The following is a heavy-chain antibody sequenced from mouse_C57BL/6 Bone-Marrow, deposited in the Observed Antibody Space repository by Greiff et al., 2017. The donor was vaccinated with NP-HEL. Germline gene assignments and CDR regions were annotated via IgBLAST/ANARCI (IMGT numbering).Heavy chain of an antibody. CDR2: IYPRSGNT. CDR1: GYTFTSYG. J-gene: IGHJ3*01. D-gene: IGHD2-5*01. Sequence: VQGVESGAELARPGASVKLSCKASGYTFTSYGISWVKQRTGQGLEWIGEIYPRSGNTYYNEKFKGKATLTADKSSSTAYMELRSLTSEDSAVYFCARSKAYYSNYVTFAYWGQGTLVTVSA. CDR3: ARSKAYYSNYVTFAY. V-gene: IGHV1-81*01.